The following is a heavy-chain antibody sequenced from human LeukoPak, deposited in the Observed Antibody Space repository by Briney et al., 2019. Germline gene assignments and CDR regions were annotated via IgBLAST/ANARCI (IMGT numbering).Heavy chain of an antibody. J-gene: IGHJ4*02. Sequence: SQTLSLTCAISGDSVTSNSAAWNWIRPSPSRGLEWLGRTYYRSKWCNDYAVSVKSRITVNPDTSKNQFSLQLNSVTPEDTAVYYCARSGIAVAGTGFDYWGQGTLVTVSS. D-gene: IGHD6-19*01. V-gene: IGHV6-1*01. CDR3: ARSGIAVAGTGFDY. CDR2: TYYRSKWCN. CDR1: GDSVTSNSAA.